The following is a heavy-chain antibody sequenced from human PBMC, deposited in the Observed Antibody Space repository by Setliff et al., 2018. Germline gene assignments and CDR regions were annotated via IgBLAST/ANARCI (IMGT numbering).Heavy chain of an antibody. CDR1: GASITSGTYY. D-gene: IGHD4-17*01. CDR2: INHSGST. Sequence: PSETLSLTCTVSGASITSGTYYWSWIRQPPGKGLEWIGEINHSGSTNYNPSLKSRVTISVDTSKNQFSLKLSSVTAADTAVYYCARVRAMTTVTRFDYWGQGTLVTVSS. CDR3: ARVRAMTTVTRFDY. J-gene: IGHJ4*02. V-gene: IGHV4-39*07.